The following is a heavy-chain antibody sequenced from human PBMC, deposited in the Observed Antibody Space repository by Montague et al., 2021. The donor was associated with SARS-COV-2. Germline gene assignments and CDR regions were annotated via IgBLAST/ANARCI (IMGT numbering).Heavy chain of an antibody. CDR3: AKVAGSHDTFDI. V-gene: IGHV4-34*10. CDR2: INHSGST. J-gene: IGHJ3*02. Sequence: SETLSLTCAVYGGSFSGYYWNWIRQTPGKGLEWIGEINHSGSTNYNPSLKSRITMSVDTSKNQFSLKLSSVTAADTAVYYCAKVAGSHDTFDIWGRGTMVTVSS. D-gene: IGHD6-19*01. CDR1: GGSFSGYY.